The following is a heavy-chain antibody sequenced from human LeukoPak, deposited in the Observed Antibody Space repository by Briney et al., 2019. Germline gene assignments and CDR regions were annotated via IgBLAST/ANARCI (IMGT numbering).Heavy chain of an antibody. V-gene: IGHV3-30*18. CDR2: ISYGVNYK. J-gene: IGHJ4*02. D-gene: IGHD5-12*01. Sequence: PGGSLRLSCAASGFTFSDYGMHWVRQAPGKGLEWVAVISYGVNYKYYADSVKGRFTISRDNSKNTMYLQMNSLRAEDTAVYYCAKEAHGGYDFWGQGTLVTISS. CDR1: GFTFSDYG. CDR3: AKEAHGGYDF.